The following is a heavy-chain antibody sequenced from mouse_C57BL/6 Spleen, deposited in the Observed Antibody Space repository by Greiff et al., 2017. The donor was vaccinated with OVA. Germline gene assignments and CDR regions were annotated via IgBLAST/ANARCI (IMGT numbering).Heavy chain of an antibody. CDR3: TGVMVGDFDV. Sequence: EVQGVESGGGLVQPGGSMKLSCVASGFTFSNYWMNWVRQSPEKGLEWVAQIRLKSDNYATHYAESVKGRFTISRDDSKSSVYLQMNNLRAEDTGIYYCTGVMVGDFDVWGTGTTVTVSS. D-gene: IGHD2-2*01. J-gene: IGHJ1*03. CDR2: IRLKSDNYAT. V-gene: IGHV6-3*01. CDR1: GFTFSNYW.